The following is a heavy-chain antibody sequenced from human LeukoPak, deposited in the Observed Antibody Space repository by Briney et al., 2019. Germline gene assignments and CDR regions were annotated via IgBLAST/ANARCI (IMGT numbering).Heavy chain of an antibody. V-gene: IGHV3-64*04. J-gene: IGHJ4*02. CDR1: GFTFRNYA. D-gene: IGHD5-12*01. CDR2: ISSDGSRT. CDR3: AKLFGSGYEGDY. Sequence: PGGSLRLSCPASGFTFRNYALHWVRQAPGKGLEYVSSISSDGSRTFYADSVKGRFTISRDNSKNTMYLQMNSLRAEDTAVYYCAKLFGSGYEGDYWGQGTLVSVSS.